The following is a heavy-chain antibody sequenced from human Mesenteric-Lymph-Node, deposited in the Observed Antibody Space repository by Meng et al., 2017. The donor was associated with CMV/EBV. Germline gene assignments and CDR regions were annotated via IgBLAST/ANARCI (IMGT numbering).Heavy chain of an antibody. CDR3: AKDWNDVSYYFDY. D-gene: IGHD1-1*01. Sequence: GESLKISCAASGFTFSSYAMHWVRQAPGKGLEWVAVISYDGSNKYYADSVKGRFTISRDNSKNTLYLQMNSLRAEDTAVYYCAKDWNDVSYYFDYWGQGTLVTVSS. J-gene: IGHJ4*02. V-gene: IGHV3-30-3*01. CDR2: ISYDGSNK. CDR1: GFTFSSYA.